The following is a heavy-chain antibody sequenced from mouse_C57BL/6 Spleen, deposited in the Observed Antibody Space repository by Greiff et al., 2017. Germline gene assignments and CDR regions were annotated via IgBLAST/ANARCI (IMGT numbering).Heavy chain of an antibody. CDR3: ARHFPGSTMVTTRAWFAY. V-gene: IGHV5-9*01. J-gene: IGHJ3*01. Sequence: EVQLVESGGGLVKPGGSLKLSCAASGFTFSSYTMSWVRQTPEKRLEWVATISGGGGNTYYPDRVKGRFTISRDNAKNTLYLQMSSLRSEDTALYYCARHFPGSTMVTTRAWFAYWGQGTLVTVSA. CDR2: ISGGGGNT. D-gene: IGHD2-2*01. CDR1: GFTFSSYT.